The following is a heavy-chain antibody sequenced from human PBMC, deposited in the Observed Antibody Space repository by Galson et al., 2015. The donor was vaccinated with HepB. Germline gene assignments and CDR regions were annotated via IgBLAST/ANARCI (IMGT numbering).Heavy chain of an antibody. CDR3: ARPLWFGELYAFDI. Sequence: VKVSCKASGYTFTGYYMHWVRQAPGQGLEWMGWINPNSGGTNYAQKFQGRVTMTRDTSISTAYMELSRLRSDDTAVFYCARPLWFGELYAFDIWGQGTMVTVSS. CDR2: INPNSGGT. J-gene: IGHJ3*02. D-gene: IGHD3-10*01. V-gene: IGHV1-2*02. CDR1: GYTFTGYY.